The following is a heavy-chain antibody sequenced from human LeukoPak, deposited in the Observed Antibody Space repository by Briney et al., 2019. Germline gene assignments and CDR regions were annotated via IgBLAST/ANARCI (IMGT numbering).Heavy chain of an antibody. CDR3: AREGQQLVFDY. Sequence: ASVKVSCKASGYTFTVYYMHWVRQAPGQGLEWMGWINPNSGDTNYAQKFQGRVTITADKSTSTAYMELSSLRSEDTAVYYCAREGQQLVFDYWGQGTLVTVSS. V-gene: IGHV1-2*02. D-gene: IGHD6-13*01. J-gene: IGHJ4*02. CDR1: GYTFTVYY. CDR2: INPNSGDT.